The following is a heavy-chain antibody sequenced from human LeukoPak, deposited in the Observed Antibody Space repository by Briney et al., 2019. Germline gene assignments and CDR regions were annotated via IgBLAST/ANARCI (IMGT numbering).Heavy chain of an antibody. D-gene: IGHD6-13*01. V-gene: IGHV1-18*01. Sequence: ASVKVSCKASGYTFTTYTIHWVRQAPGQGLEWMGWISAYNGNTNYAQKLQGRVTMTTDTSTSTAYMELRSLRSDDTAVYYCARIYSSSWFLNWFDPWGQGTLVTVSS. CDR2: ISAYNGNT. CDR1: GYTFTTYT. J-gene: IGHJ5*02. CDR3: ARIYSSSWFLNWFDP.